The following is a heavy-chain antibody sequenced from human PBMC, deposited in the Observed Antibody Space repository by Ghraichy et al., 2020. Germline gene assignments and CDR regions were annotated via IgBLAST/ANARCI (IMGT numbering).Heavy chain of an antibody. CDR1: GFTFSSYG. J-gene: IGHJ5*02. CDR2: ISYDGSNK. V-gene: IGHV3-30*03. CDR3: ASALVVPAAPFDP. D-gene: IGHD2-2*01. Sequence: LSLTCAASGFTFSSYGMHWVRQAPGKGLEWVAVISYDGSNKYYADSVKGRFTISRDNSKNTLYLQMNSLRAEDTAVYYCASALVVPAAPFDPWGQGTLVTVSS.